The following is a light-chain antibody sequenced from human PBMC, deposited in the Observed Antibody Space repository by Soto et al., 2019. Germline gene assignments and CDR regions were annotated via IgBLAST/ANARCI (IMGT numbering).Light chain of an antibody. CDR1: RSISSW. Sequence: DIQMTQSPSTLSASVGDRVTITCRASRSISSWLAWFQQKPGKAPKLLIYKASSVESGVPSRFSGSGSGTEFTLTISSLQPDDFATYYCQQYNSYSEWTFGQGTKVDIK. CDR3: QQYNSYSEWT. CDR2: KAS. J-gene: IGKJ1*01. V-gene: IGKV1-5*03.